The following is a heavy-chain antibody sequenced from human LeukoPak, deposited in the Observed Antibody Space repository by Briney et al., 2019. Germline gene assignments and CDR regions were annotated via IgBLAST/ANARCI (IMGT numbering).Heavy chain of an antibody. Sequence: GGSLRLSCAASGFTFSSYSMNWVRQAPGKGLEWVSSISGSGNYIYYADSVEGRFTISRDNAKNTAYLQMNSLRGEDTAVYFCARDWHYAMDVWGQGTTVTVSS. CDR1: GFTFSSYS. J-gene: IGHJ6*02. V-gene: IGHV3-21*01. CDR2: ISGSGNYI. CDR3: ARDWHYAMDV.